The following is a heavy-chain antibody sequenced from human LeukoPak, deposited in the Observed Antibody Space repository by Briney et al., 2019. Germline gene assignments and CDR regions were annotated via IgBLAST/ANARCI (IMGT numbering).Heavy chain of an antibody. CDR2: IYYSGST. V-gene: IGHV4-39*01. CDR1: GRSISSSSYY. J-gene: IGHJ6*03. D-gene: IGHD2-15*01. Sequence: SETLSLTCTVSGRSISSSSYYWGWIRQPPGKGLEWIGSIYYSGSTYYNPSLKSRVTISVDKSNNQFSLKLSSVTAADTAVYYCARQGWEVAARYYYYYYMDVWGKGTTVSVSS. CDR3: ARQGWEVAARYYYYYYMDV.